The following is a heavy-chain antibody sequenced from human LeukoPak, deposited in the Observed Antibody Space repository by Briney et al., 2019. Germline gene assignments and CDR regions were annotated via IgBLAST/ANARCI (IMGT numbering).Heavy chain of an antibody. CDR1: GYTFTDYY. CDR3: GRDFGLVGTKRSFDL. D-gene: IGHD1-7*01. V-gene: IGHV3-11*01. J-gene: IGHJ3*01. CDR2: ISGSGTTI. Sequence: SCKASGYTFTDYYMGWIRQAPGKGLEWLSYISGSGTTIFYADSVKGRFTISRDNAKNSVDLQMNSLRAEDTAVYYCGRDFGLVGTKRSFDLWGQGTMVTVSS.